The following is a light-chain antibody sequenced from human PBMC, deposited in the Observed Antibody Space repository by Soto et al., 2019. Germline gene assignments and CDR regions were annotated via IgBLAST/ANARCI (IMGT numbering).Light chain of an antibody. J-gene: IGKJ4*01. CDR2: GAS. CDR3: QQYGSSPLT. V-gene: IGKV3-20*01. Sequence: EFVLTQSPGTLSLSPGERATLSCRASQSLSSSYLAWYQQKPGQAPRLLIYGASSRATGIPDRFSGSGSGTDFPLTISRLEPEDFAVYYCQQYGSSPLTFGGGTKVEIK. CDR1: QSLSSSY.